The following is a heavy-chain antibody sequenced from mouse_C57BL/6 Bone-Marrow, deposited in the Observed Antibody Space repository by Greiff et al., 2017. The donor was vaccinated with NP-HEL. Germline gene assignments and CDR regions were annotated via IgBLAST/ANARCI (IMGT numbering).Heavy chain of an antibody. J-gene: IGHJ3*01. CDR2: ISNLAYSI. V-gene: IGHV5-15*04. Sequence: EVMLVESGGGLVQPGGSLKLSCAASGFTFSDYGMAWVRQAPRKGPEWVAFISNLAYSIYYADTVTGRVTISRENAKNTLYLEVSSLRSEDTAMYYCARGGYYGSKAWFAYWGQGTLVTVSA. CDR3: ARGGYYGSKAWFAY. D-gene: IGHD1-1*01. CDR1: GFTFSDYG.